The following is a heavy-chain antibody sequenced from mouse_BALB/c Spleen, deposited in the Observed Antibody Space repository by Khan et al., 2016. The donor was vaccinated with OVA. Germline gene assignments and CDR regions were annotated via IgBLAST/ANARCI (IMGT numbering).Heavy chain of an antibody. D-gene: IGHD2-1*01. CDR3: ATLYGNPLAY. CDR2: IDPANGDT. J-gene: IGHJ3*01. Sequence: EVQLQQSGAELVKPGASVKLSCTASGFNLKDTYIHWVKQRPEQGPEWIGRIDPANGDTKYDPKFQGKAPITADTSSNTAYLHISYLTSQDTAVYYSATLYGNPLAYWGQGTLVTVSS. V-gene: IGHV14-3*02. CDR1: GFNLKDTY.